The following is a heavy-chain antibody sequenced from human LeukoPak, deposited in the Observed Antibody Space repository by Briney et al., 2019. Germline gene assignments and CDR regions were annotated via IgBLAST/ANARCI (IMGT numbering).Heavy chain of an antibody. V-gene: IGHV1-46*01. J-gene: IGHJ4*02. CDR3: GGGGGPGNYPFDF. D-gene: IGHD1-7*01. CDR2: INPRGGST. CDR1: GYTFTTYY. Sequence: GASVKVSCKASGYTFTTYYMHWVRQAPGQGPEWVGIINPRGGSTTYAQKFQGRVTMTRDTSTSTVYMELSSLKSDATAVYYCGGGGGPGNYPFDFWGQGTLVTVSS.